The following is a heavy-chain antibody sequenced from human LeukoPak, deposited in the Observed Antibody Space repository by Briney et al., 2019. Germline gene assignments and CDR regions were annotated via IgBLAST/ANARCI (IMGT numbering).Heavy chain of an antibody. CDR3: ARTYYDILTGYPKLDY. Sequence: YALSVNSRITINPDTSKNQFSLQLNSVTPEDTAVYYCARTYYDILTGYPKLDYWGQGTLVTVSS. J-gene: IGHJ4*02. V-gene: IGHV6-1*01. D-gene: IGHD3-9*01.